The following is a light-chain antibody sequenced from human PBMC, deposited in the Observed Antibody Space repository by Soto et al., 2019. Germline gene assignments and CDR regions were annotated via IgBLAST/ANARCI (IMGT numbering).Light chain of an antibody. CDR1: SSDVGNYKY. CDR3: FSYTSSGTYV. Sequence: QSALTQPASVSGSPGQSITSSCTRTSSDVGNYKYVSWYQQHPGKAPKLMIYEVSNRPSGVSNRFSGSKSGNTASLTISGLQAEDETDYYCFSYTSSGTYVFGTGTRSPS. CDR2: EVS. V-gene: IGLV2-14*01. J-gene: IGLJ1*01.